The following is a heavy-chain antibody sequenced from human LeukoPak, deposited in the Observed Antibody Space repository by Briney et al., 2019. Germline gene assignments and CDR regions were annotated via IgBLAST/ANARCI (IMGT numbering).Heavy chain of an antibody. CDR1: GFTFSSYA. J-gene: IGHJ1*01. CDR3: AKDQLAYCGGDCYSAP. V-gene: IGHV3-23*01. CDR2: ISGSGGST. D-gene: IGHD2-21*02. Sequence: GGSLRLSCAASGFTFSSYAMSWVRQAPGKGLEWVSAISGSGGSTYYADSVKGRFTISRDNSKNTLYLQMNSLRAEDTAVYYCAKDQLAYCGGDCYSAPWGQGTLGSVSS.